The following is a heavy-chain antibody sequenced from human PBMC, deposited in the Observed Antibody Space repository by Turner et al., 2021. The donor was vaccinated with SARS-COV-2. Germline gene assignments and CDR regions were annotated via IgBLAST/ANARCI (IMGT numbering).Heavy chain of an antibody. CDR2: IKQDEIEK. D-gene: IGHD1-7*01. CDR3: ARMELPFTGFDY. V-gene: IGHV3-7*01. J-gene: IGHJ4*02. CDR1: GFTFSSYW. Sequence: EVKLVDSGGGLVQPGGSLRLSCAASGFTFSSYWMSWVRQAPGKGLEWVANIKQDEIEKYYVVSVKVRFTISRDNAKNSMYLQMYSLRAEDTAVYYCARMELPFTGFDYWVEVTLVTVAS.